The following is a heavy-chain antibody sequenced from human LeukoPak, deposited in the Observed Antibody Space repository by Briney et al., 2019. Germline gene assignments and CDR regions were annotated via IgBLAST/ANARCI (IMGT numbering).Heavy chain of an antibody. CDR1: GGSISSYY. Sequence: SETLSLTCTVSGGSISSYYWSWIRQPPGKGLEWIGYIYTSGSTNYNPSLKSRVPISVDTSKNQFSLKLSSVTAADTAVYYCARLGIEYSSSWDDAFGIWGQGTMVTVSS. J-gene: IGHJ3*02. CDR3: ARLGIEYSSSWDDAFGI. V-gene: IGHV4-4*09. CDR2: IYTSGST. D-gene: IGHD6-13*01.